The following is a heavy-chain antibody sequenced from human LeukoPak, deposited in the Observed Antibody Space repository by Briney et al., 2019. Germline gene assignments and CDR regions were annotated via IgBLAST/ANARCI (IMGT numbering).Heavy chain of an antibody. CDR1: RSTFTSYG. D-gene: IGHD3-10*01. J-gene: IGHJ4*02. CDR3: ARDGTYGSGSPM. V-gene: IGHV1-69*05. CDR2: IIPIFGTA. Sequence: ASVKVSCKASRSTFTSYGISWVRQAPGQGLEWMGRIIPIFGTANYAQKFQGRVTITTDESTSTAYMELSSLRSEDTAVYYCARDGTYGSGSPMWGQGTLVTVSS.